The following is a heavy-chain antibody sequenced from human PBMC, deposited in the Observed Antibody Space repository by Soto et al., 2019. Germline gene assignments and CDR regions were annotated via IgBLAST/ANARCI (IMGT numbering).Heavy chain of an antibody. CDR2: IYQTGRT. V-gene: IGHV4-30-2*01. Sequence: QLQLQESGSGLVQPSQTLSLTCTASGGSISTSGYSWTWIRQPPGGGLEWIGSIYQTGRTYVIPSLKCRVTMSLDKSKNQVSLNLTSVTAADTAIYYCAREMTIFGVAPGGGVDVWGQGTTVTVSS. D-gene: IGHD3-3*01. CDR1: GGSISTSGYS. J-gene: IGHJ6*02. CDR3: AREMTIFGVAPGGGVDV.